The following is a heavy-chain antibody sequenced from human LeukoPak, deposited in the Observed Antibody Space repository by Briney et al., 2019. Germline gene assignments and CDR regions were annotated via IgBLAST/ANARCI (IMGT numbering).Heavy chain of an antibody. V-gene: IGHV4-59*08. CDR2: IYSSGST. D-gene: IGHD4-23*01. CDR1: GGSISSNY. Sequence: PSETLPLTCTVSGGSISSNYWGWIRQPPGKGLEYIAYIYSSGSTTYNPSLKSRVTMSIDTSKSQFSLKLTSVTAADTAVYYCAKRAITNAGNLWFDPWGQGALVTVSS. CDR3: AKRAITNAGNLWFDP. J-gene: IGHJ5*02.